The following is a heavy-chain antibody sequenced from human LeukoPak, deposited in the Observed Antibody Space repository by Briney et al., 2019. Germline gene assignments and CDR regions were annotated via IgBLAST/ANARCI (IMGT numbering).Heavy chain of an antibody. V-gene: IGHV3-30*03. Sequence: GGSLRLSCAASGFTVSSNYMSWVRQAPGKGLDWVAVILEDGSIQYYADSVKGRFTISRDNFKNTLFLQMNSLRGEDTAMYYCARVQGGGFRTADYWGQGTLVTVSS. J-gene: IGHJ4*02. CDR3: ARVQGGGFRTADY. CDR1: GFTVSSNY. CDR2: ILEDGSIQ. D-gene: IGHD1-14*01.